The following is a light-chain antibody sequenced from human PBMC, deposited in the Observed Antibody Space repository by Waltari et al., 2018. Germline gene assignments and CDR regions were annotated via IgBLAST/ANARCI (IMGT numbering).Light chain of an antibody. CDR1: QSVDSH. CDR3: QQRTNWRSS. J-gene: IGKJ4*01. Sequence: EVVLTQSPATLSASPGDRVTLSCRASQSVDSHVAWYQHKPGQAPRLLISDASHRAPDLLGRFSGRGSGTDFTLTISRREAEDFAMYYCQQRTNWRSSFGGGTRVEIK. CDR2: DAS. V-gene: IGKV3-11*01.